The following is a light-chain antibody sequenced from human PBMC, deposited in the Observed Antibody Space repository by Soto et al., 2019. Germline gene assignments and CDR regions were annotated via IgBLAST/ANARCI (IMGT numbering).Light chain of an antibody. CDR3: QQYNSYSLRT. Sequence: DIQMTQSPSTLSASVGDRVTITCRASQSINSWLAWYQQKPGKAPKLLIYKASILQSGVPSRFSGSGSGTEFTLTISSLQPDDFATYYCQQYNSYSLRTFGGGTKVEIK. V-gene: IGKV1-5*03. CDR1: QSINSW. J-gene: IGKJ4*01. CDR2: KAS.